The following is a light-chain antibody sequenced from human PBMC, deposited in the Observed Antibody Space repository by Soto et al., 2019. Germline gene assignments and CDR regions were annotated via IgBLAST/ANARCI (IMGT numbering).Light chain of an antibody. CDR1: QSVSSN. V-gene: IGKV3-15*01. CDR2: GAS. Sequence: EIVMTQSPATLSVSPGERATLSCRASQSVSSNLAWYQQKPGQAPKLLIYGASTRATGVPARFSGSGSGTEFTLTISSLQYEDFAVYYCQQYNNWPPVTFGQGTRLEIK. J-gene: IGKJ5*01. CDR3: QQYNNWPPVT.